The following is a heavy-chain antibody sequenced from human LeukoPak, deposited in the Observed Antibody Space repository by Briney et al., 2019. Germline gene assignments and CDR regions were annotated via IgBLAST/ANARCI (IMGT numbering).Heavy chain of an antibody. D-gene: IGHD1-1*01. CDR2: INHSGST. Sequence: ETLSLTCAVYGGSFSGYYWSWIRQPPGKGLEWIGEINHSGSTNYNPSLKSRVTISVDTSKNQFSLKLSSVTAADTAVYYCARGAGGADFPFDYWGQGTLVTVSS. J-gene: IGHJ4*02. V-gene: IGHV4-34*01. CDR1: GGSFSGYY. CDR3: ARGAGGADFPFDY.